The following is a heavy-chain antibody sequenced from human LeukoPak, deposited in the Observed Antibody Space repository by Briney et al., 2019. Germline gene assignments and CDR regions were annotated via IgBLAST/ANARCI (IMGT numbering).Heavy chain of an antibody. CDR3: ARDSWPEVVRFDF. Sequence: SGTLSLTCTVSGSSISSGYYWGWIRQPPGKGLEWIGNMHHSGNTYYNPSLRSRVTISIDTSNNQFSLKLTSVTAADTAVYYCARDSWPEVVRFDFWGQGTLVTVSS. CDR1: GSSISSGYY. J-gene: IGHJ4*02. CDR2: MHHSGNT. D-gene: IGHD1-14*01. V-gene: IGHV4-38-2*02.